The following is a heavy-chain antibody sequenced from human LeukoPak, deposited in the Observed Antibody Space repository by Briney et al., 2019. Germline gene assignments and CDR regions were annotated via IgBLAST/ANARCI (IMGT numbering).Heavy chain of an antibody. Sequence: PGGSLRLSCAASGFIFSNYAMTWVRQAPGKGLQWVSTITSGGNTYYADSVKGRFTISRDNSKNTLYLQMSSLRPEDTAVYYCVKGIVVVTARAFDYWGQGTLVTVSS. V-gene: IGHV3-23*01. CDR1: GFIFSNYA. J-gene: IGHJ4*02. D-gene: IGHD2-21*02. CDR2: ITSGGNT. CDR3: VKGIVVVTARAFDY.